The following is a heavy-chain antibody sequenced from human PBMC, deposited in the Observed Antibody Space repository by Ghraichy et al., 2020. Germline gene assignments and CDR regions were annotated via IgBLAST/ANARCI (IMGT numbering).Heavy chain of an antibody. Sequence: SETLSLTCAVSGGSISSGGYSWSWIRQPPGQGLEWIGYIYHSGSTYYNPSLKSRVTISVDRSKNQFSLKLSSVTAADTAVYYCASASEGWYSYGEFDIWGIGTMVTVSS. D-gene: IGHD5-18*01. CDR3: ASASEGWYSYGEFDI. V-gene: IGHV4-30-2*01. CDR2: IYHSGST. CDR1: GGSISSGGYS. J-gene: IGHJ3*02.